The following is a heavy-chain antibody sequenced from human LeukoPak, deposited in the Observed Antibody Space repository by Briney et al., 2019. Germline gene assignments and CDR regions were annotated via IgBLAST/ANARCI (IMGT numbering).Heavy chain of an antibody. V-gene: IGHV3-30*04. CDR3: ARAEGGSSGWYGASPRAFDI. CDR2: ISYDGSNK. J-gene: IGHJ3*02. Sequence: GRSLRLSCAASGFTFSSYAMHWVRQAPGKGLEWVAVISYDGSNKYYADSVKGRFTISRDNSKNTLYLQMNSLRAEDTAVYYCARAEGGSSGWYGASPRAFDIWGRGTMVTVSS. CDR1: GFTFSSYA. D-gene: IGHD6-19*01.